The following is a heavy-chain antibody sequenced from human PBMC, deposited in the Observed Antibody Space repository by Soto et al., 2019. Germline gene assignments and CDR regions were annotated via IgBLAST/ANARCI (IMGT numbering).Heavy chain of an antibody. J-gene: IGHJ4*02. CDR3: ARGGYYYDSSGYYSDY. D-gene: IGHD3-22*01. CDR2: ISGYNANT. CDR1: GYTFTGYG. Sequence: QVQLVQSGAEVKKPGASVKVSCKASGYTFTGYGIAWVRQAPGQGLEWMGWISGYNANTNYPQKLQGRITMTTDTSTSTAYMELRSLRSDDTDVYYCARGGYYYDSSGYYSDYWGQGTLVTVSS. V-gene: IGHV1-18*01.